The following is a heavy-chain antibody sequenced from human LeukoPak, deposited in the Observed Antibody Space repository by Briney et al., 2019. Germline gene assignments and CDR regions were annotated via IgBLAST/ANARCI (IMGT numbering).Heavy chain of an antibody. D-gene: IGHD6-19*01. V-gene: IGHV3-23*01. CDR1: GFTFSSYV. CDR3: AKESLYSSGWYRNAFDI. CDR2: ISSSGGST. J-gene: IGHJ3*02. Sequence: GGSLRLSCAASGFTFSSYVMNWVRQAPGKGLEWVSVISSSGGSTYYADSVKGRFTISRDNSKNTMYLQMNSLRAEDTAVFYCAKESLYSSGWYRNAFDIWGQGTMVTVSS.